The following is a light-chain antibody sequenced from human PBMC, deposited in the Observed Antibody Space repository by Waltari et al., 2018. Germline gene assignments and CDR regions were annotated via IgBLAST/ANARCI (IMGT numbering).Light chain of an antibody. CDR2: VVY. CDR1: GSDVGGYDY. Sequence: QSALTQPASVSGSPGQAIIISCTGTGSDVGGYDYVPWYQQYPGKAPRLIISVVYNRPSGVSNRFSGSNSDNTATLTITGLQAEDESVYYCSSYTSSGVVFGGGTKLTVL. J-gene: IGLJ2*01. CDR3: SSYTSSGVV. V-gene: IGLV2-14*01.